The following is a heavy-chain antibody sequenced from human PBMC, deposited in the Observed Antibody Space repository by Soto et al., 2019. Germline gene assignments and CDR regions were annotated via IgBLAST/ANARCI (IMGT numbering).Heavy chain of an antibody. Sequence: ASVKVSCKASGYTFSSYDINWVRQATGQGLEWMGWMNPNSGNTGYAQKFQGRVTMTRNTSISTAYMELSSLRSEDTAVYYCASPVGYDICNFDYWGQGTLLTLSS. V-gene: IGHV1-8*01. CDR2: MNPNSGNT. CDR1: GYTFSSYD. D-gene: IGHD3-22*01. J-gene: IGHJ4*02. CDR3: ASPVGYDICNFDY.